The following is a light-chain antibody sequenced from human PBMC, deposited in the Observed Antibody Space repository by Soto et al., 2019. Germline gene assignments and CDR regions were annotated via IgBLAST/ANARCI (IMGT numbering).Light chain of an antibody. V-gene: IGLV2-14*03. J-gene: IGLJ1*01. CDR3: SSFTGTTTLEV. CDR2: GVS. CDR1: ASDIGRYKY. Sequence: QSVLTQPPSASGSPGQSVTISCIGTASDIGRYKYVSWYQQHPGKAPKLIIYGVSNRPSGVSNRFSGSKSGNTAFLTISGLQPEDEADYYCSSFTGTTTLEVFGTGTKVTVL.